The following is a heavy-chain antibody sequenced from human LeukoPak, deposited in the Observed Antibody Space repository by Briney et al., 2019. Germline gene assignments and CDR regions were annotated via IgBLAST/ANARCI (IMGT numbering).Heavy chain of an antibody. CDR3: ARLVGMVTTYDI. J-gene: IGHJ3*02. Sequence: GGSLRLSCAASGFTFRSHWMSWVRQAPGKGLQWVASIKQDGSEKLYLDSVRGRFTISRDNAENSLYLQMNSLRDEDTAVYYCARLVGMVTTYDIWGQEAMVTVSS. V-gene: IGHV3-7*04. D-gene: IGHD5-24*01. CDR1: GFTFRSHW. CDR2: IKQDGSEK.